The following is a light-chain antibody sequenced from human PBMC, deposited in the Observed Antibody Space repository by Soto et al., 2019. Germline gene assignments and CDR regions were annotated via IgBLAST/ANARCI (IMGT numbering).Light chain of an antibody. CDR1: QGISNY. V-gene: IGKV1-27*01. CDR2: TAS. J-gene: IGKJ1*01. Sequence: DIQMTQSPSSLSASVGDRVTITCRASQGISNYLAWYQQKPGQVPMLLIYTASTLQSGVPSRFSGSGSGTDFPLTISSLQPEDGATYYCQKYDSDPWTFGQGTKVEIK. CDR3: QKYDSDPWT.